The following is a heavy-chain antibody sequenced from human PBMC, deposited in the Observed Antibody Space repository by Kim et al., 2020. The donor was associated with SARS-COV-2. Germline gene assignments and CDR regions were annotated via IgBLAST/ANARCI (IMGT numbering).Heavy chain of an antibody. V-gene: IGHV4-59*01. CDR2: GTT. J-gene: IGHJ3*02. Sequence: GTTNYNPSLKSRVTISVDTSKNQFSLKLSSVTAADTAVYYCARDNDAFDIWGQGTMVTVSS. CDR3: ARDNDAFDI.